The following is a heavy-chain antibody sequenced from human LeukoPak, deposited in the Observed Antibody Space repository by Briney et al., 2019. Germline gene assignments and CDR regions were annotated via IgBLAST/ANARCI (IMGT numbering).Heavy chain of an antibody. CDR2: ISYDGSNK. D-gene: IGHD2-2*01. CDR1: GFTFNSYG. J-gene: IGHJ6*02. V-gene: IGHV3-30*18. CDR3: AKVGCSSTSCTISVYDGMDV. Sequence: GRSLRLSCAASGFTFNSYGMHWVRQAPGKGLEWVAVISYDGSNKYYADSVKGRFTISRDNSKNTLYLQMNSLRAEDTAVYYCAKVGCSSTSCTISVYDGMDVWGQGTTVTVSS.